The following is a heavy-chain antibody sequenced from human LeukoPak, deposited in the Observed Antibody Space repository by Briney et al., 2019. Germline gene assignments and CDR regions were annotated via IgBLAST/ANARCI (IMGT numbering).Heavy chain of an antibody. V-gene: IGHV3-7*01. D-gene: IGHD1-26*01. CDR2: IGQDGTGI. CDR1: EFTFSSYW. Sequence: GGSLRLSCAASEFTFSSYWMSWVRQAPGRGLEWVANIGQDGTGIYYVDSVKGRFTISRDNAKNSLYLQMNSLRAEDTAVYYCARDKQVGATHFDYWGQGTLVTVSS. CDR3: ARDKQVGATHFDY. J-gene: IGHJ4*02.